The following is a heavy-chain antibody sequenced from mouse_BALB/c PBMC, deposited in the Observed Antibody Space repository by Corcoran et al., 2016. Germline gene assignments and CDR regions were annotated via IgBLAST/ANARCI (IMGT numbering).Heavy chain of an antibody. CDR1: GYPFSSYW. J-gene: IGHJ3*01. V-gene: IGHV1-9*01. CDR2: ILPGSGST. CDR3: AREGYRSAWFAY. Sequence: QVQLQQSGAELMKPGASVKISCKATGYPFSSYWIEWVKQRPGHGLEWIGEILPGSGSTNYNEKFKGKATFTADTSSNTAYMQLSSLTSEDSAVYYCAREGYRSAWFAYWGQGTLVTVSA. D-gene: IGHD2-14*01.